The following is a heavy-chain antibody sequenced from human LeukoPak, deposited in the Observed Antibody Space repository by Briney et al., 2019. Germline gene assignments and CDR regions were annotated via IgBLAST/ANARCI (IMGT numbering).Heavy chain of an antibody. CDR2: INPNSGGT. D-gene: IGHD2-2*02. Sequence: ASVKVSCKTSGYTFTGYYMHWVRQAPGQGLEWMGWINPNSGGTNYAQKFQGRVTMTRDTSISTAYMELSRLRSDDTAVYYCARERTRGYCSSTSCYMSYGYWVQGTLVTVSS. V-gene: IGHV1-2*02. CDR3: ARERTRGYCSSTSCYMSYGY. J-gene: IGHJ4*02. CDR1: GYTFTGYY.